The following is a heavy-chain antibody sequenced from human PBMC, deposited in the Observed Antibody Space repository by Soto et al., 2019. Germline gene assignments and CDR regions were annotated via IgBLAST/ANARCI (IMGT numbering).Heavy chain of an antibody. CDR1: GFTFSSYA. D-gene: IGHD1-26*01. CDR3: AKDGFVWVGATTEPYFQH. V-gene: IGHV3-23*01. J-gene: IGHJ1*01. Sequence: PGGSLRLSCAASGFTFSSYAMSWVRQAPGKGLEWVSAISGSGGSTYYADSVKGRFTISRDNSKNTLYLQMNSLRAEDTAVYYCAKDGFVWVGATTEPYFQHWGQGTLVTVSS. CDR2: ISGSGGST.